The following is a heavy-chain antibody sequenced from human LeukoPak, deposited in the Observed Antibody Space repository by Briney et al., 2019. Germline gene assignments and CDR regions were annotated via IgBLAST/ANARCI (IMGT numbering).Heavy chain of an antibody. V-gene: IGHV4-31*03. CDR1: GGSISSGGYY. Sequence: SETLSLTCTVSGGSISSGGYYWSWIRQHPGKGLEWIGYIYYSGNTYYNPSLKSRVTISVDTSKNQFSLKLSSVTAADTAVYYCARHRDFYGSGTYSKMGWFDPWSQGTLVTVSS. CDR3: ARHRDFYGSGTYSKMGWFDP. J-gene: IGHJ5*02. D-gene: IGHD3-10*01. CDR2: IYYSGNT.